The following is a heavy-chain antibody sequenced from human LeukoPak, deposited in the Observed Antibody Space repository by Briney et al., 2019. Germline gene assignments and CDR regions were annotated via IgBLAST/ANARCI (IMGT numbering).Heavy chain of an antibody. V-gene: IGHV6-1*01. Sequence: QSQTLSLTCAISGDSVSSNSAAWNWIRQSPSRGLEWLGRTYYRSKWYNDYAVSVKSRITINPDTSKNQFSLQLNSVTPEDTAVYYCARGLLSSWYSNWFDPWGQGTLVTVSS. CDR2: TYYRSKWYN. CDR3: ARGLLSSWYSNWFDP. CDR1: GDSVSSNSAA. D-gene: IGHD6-13*01. J-gene: IGHJ5*02.